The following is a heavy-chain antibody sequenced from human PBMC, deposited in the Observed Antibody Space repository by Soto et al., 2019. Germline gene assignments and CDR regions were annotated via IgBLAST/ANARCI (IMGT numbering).Heavy chain of an antibody. J-gene: IGHJ4*02. CDR2: IFHSGST. D-gene: IGHD1-26*01. CDR3: ARHKVGASIPLDY. CDR1: GGSIISNSYY. Sequence: PSETLSLTCTVSGGSIISNSYYWGWIRQPPGKGLEWIGSIFHSGSTYYNPSLKSRVTMSVDTSKNQFSLSLASVTAADTAVYYCARHKVGASIPLDYWGQGALVTVSS. V-gene: IGHV4-39*01.